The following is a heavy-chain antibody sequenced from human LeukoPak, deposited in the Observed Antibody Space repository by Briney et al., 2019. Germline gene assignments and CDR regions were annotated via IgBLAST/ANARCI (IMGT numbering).Heavy chain of an antibody. Sequence: GASVKVSCKASGYTFTSYGISWVRQAPGQGLEWMGWISDYSGDTNYAQKLQGRVTMTTDTSTSTAYMELRSLRSDDTAVYYCARAGGYNRNDDLDYWGQGTLVTVSS. CDR2: ISDYSGDT. V-gene: IGHV1-18*01. J-gene: IGHJ4*02. CDR3: ARAGGYNRNDDLDY. D-gene: IGHD1-1*01. CDR1: GYTFTSYG.